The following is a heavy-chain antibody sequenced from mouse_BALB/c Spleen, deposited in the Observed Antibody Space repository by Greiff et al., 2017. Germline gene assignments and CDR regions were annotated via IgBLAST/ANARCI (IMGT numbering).Heavy chain of an antibody. D-gene: IGHD1-1*01. CDR3: ARDQSLITTVVATDYFDY. Sequence: EVQLQQSGPELVKPGASVKMSCKASGYTFTSYVMHWVKQKPGQGLEWIGYINPYNDGTKYNEKFKGKATLTSDKSSSTAYMELSSLTSEDSAVYYCARDQSLITTVVATDYFDYWGQGTTLTVSS. CDR2: INPYNDGT. V-gene: IGHV1-14*01. J-gene: IGHJ2*01. CDR1: GYTFTSYV.